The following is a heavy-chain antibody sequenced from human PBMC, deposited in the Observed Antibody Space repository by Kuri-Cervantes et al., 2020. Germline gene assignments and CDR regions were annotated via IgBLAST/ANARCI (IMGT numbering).Heavy chain of an antibody. V-gene: IGHV3-21*01. Sequence: GESLKISCAASGFTFSSYSMNWVRQAPGKGLEWVSSISSSSSYIYYADSVKGRFTISRDNAKNSLYLQMNSLRAEDTAVYYCARDGVDIVATFPWYYMDVWGKGTTVTVSS. J-gene: IGHJ6*03. D-gene: IGHD5-12*01. CDR3: ARDGVDIVATFPWYYMDV. CDR2: ISSSSSYI. CDR1: GFTFSSYS.